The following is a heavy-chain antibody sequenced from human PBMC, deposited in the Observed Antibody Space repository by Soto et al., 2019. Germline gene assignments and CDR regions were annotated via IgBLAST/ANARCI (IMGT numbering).Heavy chain of an antibody. J-gene: IGHJ4*02. CDR1: GGSISSYY. D-gene: IGHD4-17*01. CDR3: ARRYGASFDY. V-gene: IGHV4-59*01. Sequence: SETMSLTCTVSGGSISSYYGSWIRQPPGKGLEWIGYIYYSGSTNYNPSLKSRVTISVDTSKNQFSLKLSSVTAADTAVYYCARRYGASFDYWGQGTLVTVSS. CDR2: IYYSGST.